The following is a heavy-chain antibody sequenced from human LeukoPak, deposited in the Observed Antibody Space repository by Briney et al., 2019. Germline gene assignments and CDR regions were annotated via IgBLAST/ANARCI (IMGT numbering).Heavy chain of an antibody. D-gene: IGHD6-13*01. J-gene: IGHJ4*02. CDR3: ARVSSSRRYPDY. Sequence: GASVKVSCKASGYIFTGYYMHWVRQAPGQGLEWMGGIIPIFGTANYAQKFQGRVTITADKSTSTAYMELSSLRSEDTAVYYCARVSSSRRYPDYWGQGTLVTVSS. CDR1: GYIFTGYY. CDR2: IIPIFGTA. V-gene: IGHV1-69*06.